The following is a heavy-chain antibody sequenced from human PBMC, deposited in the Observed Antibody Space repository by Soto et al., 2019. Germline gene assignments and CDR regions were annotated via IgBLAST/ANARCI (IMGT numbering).Heavy chain of an antibody. V-gene: IGHV4-39*01. CDR3: ARQTDCSSTSCSQTNWFDP. CDR2: IYYSGST. Sequence: SETLSLTCTVSGGSISSSSYYWGWIRQPPGKGLEWIGSIYYSGSTYYNPSLKSRVTISVDTSKNQSSLKLSSVTAADTAVYYCARQTDCSSTSCSQTNWFDPWGQGTLVTVSS. D-gene: IGHD2-2*01. CDR1: GGSISSSSYY. J-gene: IGHJ5*02.